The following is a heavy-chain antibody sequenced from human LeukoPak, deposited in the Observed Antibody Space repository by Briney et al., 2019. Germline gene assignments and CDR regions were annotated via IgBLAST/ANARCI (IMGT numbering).Heavy chain of an antibody. D-gene: IGHD3-10*01. CDR2: ISAYNGNT. J-gene: IGHJ6*02. CDR1: GYTFTSYG. CDR3: AREGYFGSGIDYFYGMDV. V-gene: IGHV1-18*01. Sequence: ASVKVSCKASGYTFTSYGISWVRQAPGQGLEWMGWISAYNGNTNYAQNLQGRVTMTADTSTSTAYMELKGLRSDDTAVYFCAREGYFGSGIDYFYGMDVWGQGTKVTVSS.